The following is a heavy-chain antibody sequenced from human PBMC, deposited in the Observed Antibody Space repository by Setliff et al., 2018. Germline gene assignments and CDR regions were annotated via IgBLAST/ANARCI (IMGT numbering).Heavy chain of an antibody. CDR1: GSAISSGHY. J-gene: IGHJ3*02. Sequence: SETLSLTCAVSGSAISSGHYWGWVRKPPGKGLEWIGSFRPSGKTYYNPSLKSRVTISVDTSKKHFSLNLTSVTAADTAVYYCVRDVGDGYGVDAYAGAGFDIWGQGTVVTVSS. V-gene: IGHV4-38-2*02. D-gene: IGHD3-16*01. CDR3: VRDVGDGYGVDAYAGAGFDI. CDR2: FRPSGKT.